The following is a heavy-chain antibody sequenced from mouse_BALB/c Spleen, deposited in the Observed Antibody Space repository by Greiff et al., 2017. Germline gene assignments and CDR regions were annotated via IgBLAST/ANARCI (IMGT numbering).Heavy chain of an antibody. V-gene: IGHV5-4*02. Sequence: EVMLVESGGGLVKPGGSLKLSCAASGFTFSDYYMYWVRQTPEKRLEWVATISDGGSYTYYPDSVKGRFTISRDNAKNNLYLQMSSLKSEDTAMYYCARDYYRYDEFAYWGQGTLVTVSA. CDR1: GFTFSDYY. CDR3: ARDYYRYDEFAY. J-gene: IGHJ3*01. D-gene: IGHD2-14*01. CDR2: ISDGGSYT.